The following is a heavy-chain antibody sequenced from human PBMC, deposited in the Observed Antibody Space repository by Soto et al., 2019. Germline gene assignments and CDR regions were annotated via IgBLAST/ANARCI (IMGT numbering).Heavy chain of an antibody. CDR3: TRRYGGVLDY. V-gene: IGHV4-59*08. Sequence: RQPTGKGLEWIGYICHRGSTNYDPSLKSRVTISVDTFKNQFSLKLSSVTAADSDVYDCTRRYGGVLDYLGKGSLVPGTS. J-gene: IGHJ4*02. CDR2: ICHRGST. D-gene: IGHD5-12*01.